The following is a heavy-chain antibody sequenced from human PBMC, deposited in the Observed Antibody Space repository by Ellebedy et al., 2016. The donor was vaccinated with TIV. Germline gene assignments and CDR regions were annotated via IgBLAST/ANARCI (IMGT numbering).Heavy chain of an antibody. CDR1: GFTFSNYN. V-gene: IGHV3-48*04. D-gene: IGHD2-2*01. J-gene: IGHJ6*02. CDR3: AREIVLVPAAIVSDLTTRYFYYNGMGV. Sequence: GESLKISCAGSGFTFSNYNMIWVRQAPGKGLEWVSYISSGSSTIYYADSMKGRITISRDDAKKSLYLQMNRLRTEDTAVYYCAREIVLVPAAIVSDLTTRYFYYNGMGVWGQGTTVTVSS. CDR2: ISSGSSTI.